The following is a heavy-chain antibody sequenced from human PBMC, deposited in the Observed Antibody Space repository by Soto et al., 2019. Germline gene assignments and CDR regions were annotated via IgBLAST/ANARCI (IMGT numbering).Heavy chain of an antibody. CDR1: GFTFSSYA. CDR2: ISGSGGST. Sequence: GGSLRLSCAASGFTFSSYAMGWVRQAPGKGLEWVSAISGSGGSTYYADSVKGRFTISRDNSKNTLYLQMNSLRAEDTAVYYCAKDTVNDIVATIIDYWGQGTLVTVSS. V-gene: IGHV3-23*01. CDR3: AKDTVNDIVATIIDY. D-gene: IGHD5-12*01. J-gene: IGHJ4*02.